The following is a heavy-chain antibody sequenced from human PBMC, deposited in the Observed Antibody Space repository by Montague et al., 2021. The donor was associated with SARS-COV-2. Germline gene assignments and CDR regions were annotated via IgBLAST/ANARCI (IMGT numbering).Heavy chain of an antibody. CDR3: ARLYLGFNGKMYFFDA. D-gene: IGHD2-8*01. CDR1: GYSITRVF. CDR2: LHHSGST. V-gene: IGHV4-59*01. Sequence: ETLSLTCSVSGYSITRVFWGWLRQPPGKGLEWIGHLHHSGSTNXNASLKSRLTMSPDTSKNQFSLQLSSVTAADTAVYYCARLYLGFNGKMYFFDAWGQGITVTVSS. J-gene: IGHJ4*02.